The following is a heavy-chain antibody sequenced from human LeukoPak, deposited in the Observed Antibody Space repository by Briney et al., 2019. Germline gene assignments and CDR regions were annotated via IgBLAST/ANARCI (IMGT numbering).Heavy chain of an antibody. CDR2: IKEDGSEK. J-gene: IGHJ4*02. Sequence: GGSLRLSCAASAFTFSNYWMSWVRQAPGKGLEWVANIKEDGSEKYYVDSVKGRFTISRDNAKNSLYLQMNSLRAEDTAVYYCARDRPPGTLEDYWGQGTPVTVSS. V-gene: IGHV3-7*01. D-gene: IGHD3-10*01. CDR3: ARDRPPGTLEDY. CDR1: AFTFSNYW.